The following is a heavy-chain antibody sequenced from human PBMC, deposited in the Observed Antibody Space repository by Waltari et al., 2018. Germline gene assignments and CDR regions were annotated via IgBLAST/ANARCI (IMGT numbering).Heavy chain of an antibody. D-gene: IGHD6-19*01. Sequence: QVQLQESGPGLVKPSETLSLTCTVSGGSINSHYWSWIRQSPGKGLEWIGYIYYSGSTNYNPSLKSRVTISVDRSKNQFSLKLSSVTAADTAVYYCARGDSSGWSVDYWGQGTLVTVSS. CDR3: ARGDSSGWSVDY. CDR2: IYYSGST. V-gene: IGHV4-59*11. CDR1: GGSINSHY. J-gene: IGHJ4*02.